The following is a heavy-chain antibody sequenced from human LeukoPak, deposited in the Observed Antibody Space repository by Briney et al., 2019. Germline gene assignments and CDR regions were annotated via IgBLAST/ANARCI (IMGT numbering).Heavy chain of an antibody. V-gene: IGHV1-2*02. CDR1: GYSFTDYY. D-gene: IGHD2-21*01. Sequence: ASVKVSCKTSGYSFTDYYMHWVRQAPGQGLEWKGWINPNSGRTSSAQKFQGRVTMTRDTSITTVYMEVSWLTSDDTAIYYCARADRLHGGPYLIGPWGQGTLVTVSS. J-gene: IGHJ5*02. CDR2: INPNSGRT. CDR3: ARADRLHGGPYLIGP.